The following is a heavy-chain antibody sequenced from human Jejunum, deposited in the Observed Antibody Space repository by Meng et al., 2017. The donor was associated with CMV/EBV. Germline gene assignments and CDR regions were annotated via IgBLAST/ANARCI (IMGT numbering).Heavy chain of an antibody. V-gene: IGHV3-9*01. Sequence: FTIDNHAMHWVRPAPGKGLEWVSGISWNSANIGYADSVKGRFTTSRDNAKNSLYLQMDSLRPEDTALYYCVKAVDYGDYIALRFDYWGPGTLVTVSS. J-gene: IGHJ4*02. D-gene: IGHD4-17*01. CDR2: ISWNSANI. CDR1: FTIDNHA. CDR3: VKAVDYGDYIALRFDY.